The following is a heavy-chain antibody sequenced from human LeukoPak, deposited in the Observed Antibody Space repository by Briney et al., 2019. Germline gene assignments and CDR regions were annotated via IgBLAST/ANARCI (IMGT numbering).Heavy chain of an antibody. CDR2: IHPNSGKT. J-gene: IGHJ4*02. CDR3: ARGHYGGNRYFDI. D-gene: IGHD4-23*01. CDR1: GYTFRSYE. Sequence: ASVKVSCKASGYTFRSYEINWVRQAPGQGLEWVGWIHPNSGKTGYAQKFQGRVTMTRDTSTETVFMELSSLKFDDTAIFYCARGHYGGNRYFDIWGQGTLVTVSS. V-gene: IGHV1-8*01.